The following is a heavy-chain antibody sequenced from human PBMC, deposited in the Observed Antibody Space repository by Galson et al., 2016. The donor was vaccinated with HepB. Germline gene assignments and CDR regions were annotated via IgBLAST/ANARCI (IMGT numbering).Heavy chain of an antibody. CDR1: GFTFSSYW. CDR3: ARERFCSSATCYVGDAFHI. D-gene: IGHD2-2*01. J-gene: IGHJ3*02. Sequence: SLRLSCAASGFTFSSYWMHWVRQAPGKGLVWVSRINSDGSSTSYADSVKGRFTISRDNAKNSLYVQMDSLRAEDTAVYFCARERFCSSATCYVGDAFHIGGQGTMVTVSS. V-gene: IGHV3-74*01. CDR2: INSDGSST.